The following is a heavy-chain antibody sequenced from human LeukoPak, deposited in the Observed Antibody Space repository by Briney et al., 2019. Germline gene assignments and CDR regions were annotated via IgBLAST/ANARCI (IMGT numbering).Heavy chain of an antibody. V-gene: IGHV4-4*07. CDR3: ARFPSFYDLSGAANAFDI. CDR2: IHTSGGN. J-gene: IGHJ3*02. D-gene: IGHD2-15*01. Sequence: SETLSLTCTVSADSISNFWWNWIRLPAGKGLEWIGRIHTSGGNNYNPSLRSRVTMSLDASKNQFSLQLTSVTAADTAVYYCARFPSFYDLSGAANAFDIWGQGTMVIVSS. CDR1: ADSISNFW.